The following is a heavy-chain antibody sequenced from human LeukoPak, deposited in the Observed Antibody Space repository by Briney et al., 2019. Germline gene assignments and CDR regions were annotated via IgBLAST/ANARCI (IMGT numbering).Heavy chain of an antibody. D-gene: IGHD3-22*01. J-gene: IGHJ5*02. V-gene: IGHV4-59*08. CDR1: GGSISPYY. CDR2: IYYSGST. Sequence: SETLSLTCNVSGGSISPYYWSWIRQPPGKGLEWIGYIYYSGSTNYNPSLKSRVTISVDTSKNQLSLRLSSVTAADTAVYYCARHGHDSTGYYDVWFDPWGQGTLVTVSS. CDR3: ARHGHDSTGYYDVWFDP.